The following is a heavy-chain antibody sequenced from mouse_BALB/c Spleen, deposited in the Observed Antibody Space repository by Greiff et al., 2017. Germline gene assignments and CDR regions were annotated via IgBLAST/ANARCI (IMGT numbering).Heavy chain of an antibody. CDR1: GFTFSSFG. J-gene: IGHJ4*01. D-gene: IGHD4-1*01. CDR3: ARSRGLTGLYDAMDY. CDR2: ISTGSSTI. V-gene: IGHV5-17*02. Sequence: EVKLVESGGGLVKPGGSLKLSCAASGFTFSSFGMHWVRQAPEKGLEWVAYISTGSSTIYYADTVKGRFTISRDNPKNTLFLQLTSLRSEDTAMYYCARSRGLTGLYDAMDYWGQGTSVTVSA.